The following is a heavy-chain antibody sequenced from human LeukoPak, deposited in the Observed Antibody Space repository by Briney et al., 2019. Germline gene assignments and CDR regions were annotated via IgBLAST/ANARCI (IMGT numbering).Heavy chain of an antibody. CDR3: ARVSIVGATTLDY. CDR1: GDSITSGSYY. CDR2: TYASGST. V-gene: IGHV4-61*02. Sequence: PSETLSLTCIVSGDSITSGSYYWSWVRQSAGKGLEWIGRTYASGSTNYNPSLKSRVTISVDTSKNQFSLKLSSVTAADTAVYYCARVSIVGATTLDYWGQGTLVTVSS. D-gene: IGHD1-26*01. J-gene: IGHJ4*02.